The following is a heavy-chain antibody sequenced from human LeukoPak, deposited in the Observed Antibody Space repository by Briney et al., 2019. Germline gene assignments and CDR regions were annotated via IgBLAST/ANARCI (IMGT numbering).Heavy chain of an antibody. J-gene: IGHJ4*02. D-gene: IGHD4-11*01. CDR2: ISRSGTNT. CDR1: GFTFSSHA. V-gene: IGHV3-23*01. CDR3: AKDWPVSGDHYSPFDY. Sequence: GGSLRLSCAASGFTFSSHAMSWVRQASGMGLEWVAAISRSGTNTYYVDSVKGRFTISRDSSKNTLHLQMDSLRAEDTAVYYCAKDWPVSGDHYSPFDYWGQGTLVTVSS.